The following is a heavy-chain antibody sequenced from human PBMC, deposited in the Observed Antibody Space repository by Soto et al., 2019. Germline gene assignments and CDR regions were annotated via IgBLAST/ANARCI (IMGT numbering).Heavy chain of an antibody. CDR3: ERLRGYCSSNSGCNYYGMDV. CDR1: GYSFTSCW. CDR2: IDPSDSYT. D-gene: IGHD2-2*01. J-gene: IGHJ6*02. Sequence: GESLKISCKGSGYSFTSCWISWVRQMPGKGLEWMGRIDPSDSYTNYSPSFQGHVTISADKSISTAYLQWSSLKASDTAMYYCERLRGYCSSNSGCNYYGMDVWGQGTPGTVSS. V-gene: IGHV5-10-1*01.